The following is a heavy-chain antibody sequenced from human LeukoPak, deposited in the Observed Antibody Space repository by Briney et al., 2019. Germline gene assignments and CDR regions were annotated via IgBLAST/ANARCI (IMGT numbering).Heavy chain of an antibody. D-gene: IGHD3-9*01. CDR2: ITGGGEYI. CDR1: VFTLSHYS. V-gene: IGHV3-21*01. Sequence: GGSLSLSCQACVFTLSHYSMYGLRPPPGKGREGVSSITGGGEYIYNVASVKGGFTTSRDNARKSLSLQVNSLRVEDRAVYDCARGHYDVLAASYKWTPDYWHQATLVTVSS. J-gene: IGHJ4*02. CDR3: ARGHYDVLAASYKWTPDY.